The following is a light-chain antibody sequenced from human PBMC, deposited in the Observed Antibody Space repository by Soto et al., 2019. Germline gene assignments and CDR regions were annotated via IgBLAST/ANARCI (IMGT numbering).Light chain of an antibody. CDR3: AAWDDSLNGVV. CDR2: SNN. Sequence: QAVVTQPPSASGTPGQRVTISCSGSSSNIGSNAVTWYQQLPGTAPKLLIYSNNQRPSGVPDRFSGSKSDTSASLAISGLQSEDEADYYCAAWDDSLNGVVFGGGTKLTVL. J-gene: IGLJ2*01. CDR1: SSNIGSNA. V-gene: IGLV1-44*01.